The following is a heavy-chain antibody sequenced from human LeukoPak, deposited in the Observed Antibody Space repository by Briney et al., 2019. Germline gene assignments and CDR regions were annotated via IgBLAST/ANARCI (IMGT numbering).Heavy chain of an antibody. CDR1: GFTVSSDY. CDR2: IHTDGST. V-gene: IGHV3-66*02. D-gene: IGHD3-16*01. J-gene: IGHJ6*03. Sequence: PGGSLRLSCAASGFTVSSDYMTWVRQAPGKGLEWVSVIHTDGSTYYADSVKGRFTISRDNSKNTLYLQMNSLRAEDTAVYYCARETSGGNYYYYMDVWGKGTTVTVSS. CDR3: ARETSGGNYYYYMDV.